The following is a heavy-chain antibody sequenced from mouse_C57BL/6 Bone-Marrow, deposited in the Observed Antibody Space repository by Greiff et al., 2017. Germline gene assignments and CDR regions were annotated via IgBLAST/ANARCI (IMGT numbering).Heavy chain of an antibody. CDR3: ARSGPLGRSFDY. D-gene: IGHD4-1*01. CDR1: GYTFTSYW. Sequence: VQLQQPGAELVKPGASVQMSCKASGYTFTSYWITWVKQRPGQGLEWIGDIYPTSGRTNYNEKFKSKAILTVDTSSNTAYMQLSSLTSEDSAVFYCARSGPLGRSFDYWGQGTTLTVSS. CDR2: IYPTSGRT. J-gene: IGHJ2*01. V-gene: IGHV1-55*01.